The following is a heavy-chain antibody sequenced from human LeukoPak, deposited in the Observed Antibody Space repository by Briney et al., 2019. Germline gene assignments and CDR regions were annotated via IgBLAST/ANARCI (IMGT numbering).Heavy chain of an antibody. CDR2: IYYSGST. CDR1: GGSISSYY. J-gene: IGHJ4*02. Sequence: SETLSLTCTVSGGSISSYYWSWIRQPPGKGLEWIGYIYYSGSTNYNPSLKSRVTISVDTSKIQFSLKLSSVTAADTAVYYCARVSIAAAGTGVDYWGQGTLVTVSS. D-gene: IGHD6-13*01. CDR3: ARVSIAAAGTGVDY. V-gene: IGHV4-59*01.